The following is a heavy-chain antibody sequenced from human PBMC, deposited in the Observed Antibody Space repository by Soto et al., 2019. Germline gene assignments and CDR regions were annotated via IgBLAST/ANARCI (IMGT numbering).Heavy chain of an antibody. CDR1: GFTFSSYA. Sequence: QPGGSLRLSCAASGFTFSSYAMSWVRQAPGKGLEWVSAISGSGGSTYYADSVKGRFTISRDNSKNTLYLQMNSLRAEDTAVYYCAKDLTMVRGVPIDYWGQGTLVTVSS. V-gene: IGHV3-23*01. D-gene: IGHD3-10*01. J-gene: IGHJ4*02. CDR2: ISGSGGST. CDR3: AKDLTMVRGVPIDY.